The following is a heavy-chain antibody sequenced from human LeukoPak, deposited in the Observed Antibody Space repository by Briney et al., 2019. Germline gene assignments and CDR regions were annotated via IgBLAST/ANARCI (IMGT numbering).Heavy chain of an antibody. CDR2: ISSSGSTI. V-gene: IGHV3-11*01. D-gene: IGHD6-13*01. CDR3: VRAPYSSSWYYFDY. J-gene: IGHJ4*02. CDR1: GFTFSDYY. Sequence: GGSLRLSCAASGFTFSDYYMSWIRQAPGEGLEWVSYISSSGSTISYADSARGRFTISRDNAKNSLYLQMNSLRAEDTAVYYCVRAPYSSSWYYFDYWGQGTLVTVSS.